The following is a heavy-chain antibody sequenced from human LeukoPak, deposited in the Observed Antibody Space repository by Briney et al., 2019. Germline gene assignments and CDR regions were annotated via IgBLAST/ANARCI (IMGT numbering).Heavy chain of an antibody. V-gene: IGHV3-74*01. CDR1: GFSFRTSW. J-gene: IGHJ4*02. D-gene: IGHD3-10*01. CDR2: IKTDGSGT. Sequence: GGSLRLSCVASGFSFRTSWMHWVRQAPGKGLVWVSRIKTDGSGTNYVDSVKGRFTTSRDNARNTLYLQMNSLRVEDTAVYYCARGVTGIDYWGQGALVTVSS. CDR3: ARGVTGIDY.